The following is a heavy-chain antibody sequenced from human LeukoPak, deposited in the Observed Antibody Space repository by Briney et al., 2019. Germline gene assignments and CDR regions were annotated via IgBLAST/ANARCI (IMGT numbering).Heavy chain of an antibody. Sequence: PGGSLRLSCAASGFTFSNYWMHWVRQAPGKGLVWVSRINSDGSSTSYADSVKGRFTISRDNAKNTLYLQMNSLRAEDTAVYYCARVDAVVIAETGAEYFQHWGQGTLVTVSS. CDR3: ARVDAVVIAETGAEYFQH. CDR1: GFTFSNYW. D-gene: IGHD2-21*01. V-gene: IGHV3-74*01. J-gene: IGHJ1*01. CDR2: INSDGSST.